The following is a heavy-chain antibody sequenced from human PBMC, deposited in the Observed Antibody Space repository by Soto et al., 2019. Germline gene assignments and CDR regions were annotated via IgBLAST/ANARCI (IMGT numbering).Heavy chain of an antibody. J-gene: IGHJ6*02. CDR3: ARDRVPPHLPYYYCYGRGV. V-gene: IGHV3-33*01. Sequence: QVQLVESGGGVVQPGRSLRLSCAASGFTFSSYGMHWVRQAPGKGLEWVAVIWYDGSNKYYADSVKGRFTISRDNAKNTLHLEMNSLRAEDTAVYYWARDRVPPHLPYYYCYGRGVWGQGTTVTVSS. CDR1: GFTFSSYG. CDR2: IWYDGSNK. D-gene: IGHD3-10*01.